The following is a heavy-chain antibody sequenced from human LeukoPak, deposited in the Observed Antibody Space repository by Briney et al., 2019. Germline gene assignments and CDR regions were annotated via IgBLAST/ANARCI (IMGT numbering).Heavy chain of an antibody. CDR3: ARVGERWLQIEPYYFDY. CDR2: ISSSGSTI. Sequence: GGSLRLSCAASGFTFSDYYMSWIRQAPGKGLEWVSYISSSGSTIYYSDSVKGRFTISRDNAKNSLYLQMNSLRAEDTAVYHCARVGERWLQIEPYYFDYWGQGTLVTVSS. V-gene: IGHV3-11*01. J-gene: IGHJ4*02. D-gene: IGHD5-24*01. CDR1: GFTFSDYY.